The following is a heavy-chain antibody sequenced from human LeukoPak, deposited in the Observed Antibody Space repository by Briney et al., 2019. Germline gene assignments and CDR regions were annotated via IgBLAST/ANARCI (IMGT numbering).Heavy chain of an antibody. Sequence: SQTLSLTCAISGDSFSSNSAAWNWIRQSPSRGLEWLGRTYYRSKWYNDYAVSVKSRITINPDTSKNQFSLQLNSATPEDTAVYYCARDREAAAGMLQFDYWGQGTLVTVSS. J-gene: IGHJ4*02. CDR2: TYYRSKWYN. V-gene: IGHV6-1*01. D-gene: IGHD6-13*01. CDR3: ARDREAAAGMLQFDY. CDR1: GDSFSSNSAA.